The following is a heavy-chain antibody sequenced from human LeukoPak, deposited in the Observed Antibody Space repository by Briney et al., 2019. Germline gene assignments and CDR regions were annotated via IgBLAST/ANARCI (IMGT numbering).Heavy chain of an antibody. J-gene: IGHJ3*02. CDR2: ISSSGSTI. V-gene: IGHV3-11*01. Sequence: PGGSLRLSCAASGFTFNDYYMSWIRQAPGKGLEWVSYISSSGSTIYYADSVKGRFTITRDNAKNSLYLQMNSLRAEDTAVYYCASPTGTGYHDAFDIWGQGTMVTVSS. CDR1: GFTFNDYY. CDR3: ASPTGTGYHDAFDI. D-gene: IGHD1-1*01.